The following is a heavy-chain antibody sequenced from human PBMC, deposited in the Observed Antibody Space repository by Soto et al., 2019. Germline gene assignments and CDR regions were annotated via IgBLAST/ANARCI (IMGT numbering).Heavy chain of an antibody. Sequence: QVQLVESGGGVVQPGGSLRLSCAASGIIFTGYGMHWVRQAPGQGLEWVAVIRFDGTNTYYADSVKGRFTISRDNSKNMLYLQLNSLRAADTAVYYCARDGLAATVFFGFFDYWGHGALVTVSS. J-gene: IGHJ4*01. CDR2: IRFDGTNT. D-gene: IGHD3-3*01. V-gene: IGHV3-33*01. CDR3: ARDGLAATVFFGFFDY. CDR1: GIIFTGYG.